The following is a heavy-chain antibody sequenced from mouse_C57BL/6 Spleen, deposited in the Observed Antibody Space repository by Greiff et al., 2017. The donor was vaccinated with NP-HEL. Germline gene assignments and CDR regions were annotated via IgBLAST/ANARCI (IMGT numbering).Heavy chain of an antibody. V-gene: IGHV1-78*01. J-gene: IGHJ3*01. CDR2: IYPRDGST. CDR1: GYTFTDHT. CDR3: ARPYYDYDGGFAY. D-gene: IGHD2-4*01. Sequence: VMLVESDAELVKPGASVKISCKVSGYTFTDHTIHWMKQRPEQGLEWIGYIYPRDGSTKYNEKFKGKATLTADKSSSTAYMQLNSLTSEDSAVYFCARPYYDYDGGFAYWGQGTLVTVSA.